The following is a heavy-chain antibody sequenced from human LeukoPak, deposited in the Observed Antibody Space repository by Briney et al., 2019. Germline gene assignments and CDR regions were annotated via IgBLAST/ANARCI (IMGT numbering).Heavy chain of an antibody. Sequence: SETLSLTCTVYGGSISSSSHYWGCVRQPPGKGLEWIASIYYSGNIYHNPSLKSRVTISVDTSRNQFSLKLSSVTAADTAVYYCARHPYDFWSGYYKEWGQGTLVTVSS. CDR3: ARHPYDFWSGYYKE. CDR2: IYYSGNI. D-gene: IGHD3-3*01. CDR1: GGSISSSSHY. J-gene: IGHJ4*02. V-gene: IGHV4-39*01.